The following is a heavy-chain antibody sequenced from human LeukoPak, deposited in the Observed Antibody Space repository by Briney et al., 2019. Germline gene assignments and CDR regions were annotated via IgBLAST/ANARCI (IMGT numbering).Heavy chain of an antibody. V-gene: IGHV3-30*03. D-gene: IGHD2-21*02. CDR3: ARDTQAYCGGDCPVDY. J-gene: IGHJ4*02. CDR1: GFTFSDYG. CDR2: ISYDGSNK. Sequence: GGSLRLSCAASGFTFSDYGMHWVRQAPGKGLEWVAVISYDGSNKNYADSVKGRFTTSRDNAKNSLYLQMNSLRAGDTAVYFCARDTQAYCGGDCPVDYWGQGTLVTVSS.